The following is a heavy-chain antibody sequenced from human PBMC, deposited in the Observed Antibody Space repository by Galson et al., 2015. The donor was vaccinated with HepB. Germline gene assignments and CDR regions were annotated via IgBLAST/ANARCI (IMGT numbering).Heavy chain of an antibody. J-gene: IGHJ4*02. D-gene: IGHD6-19*01. CDR2: ISYDGSNK. CDR3: ARPSSGWYGGGYFDY. CDR1: GFAFSSCA. V-gene: IGHV3-30*04. Sequence: SLRLSCAASGFAFSSCAMHWVRQAPGKGLEWVAVISYDGSNKYYADSVRGRFTVSRDNSKNTLYLQMNSLRAEDTAVYYYARPSSGWYGGGYFDYWGQGTLVTVSS.